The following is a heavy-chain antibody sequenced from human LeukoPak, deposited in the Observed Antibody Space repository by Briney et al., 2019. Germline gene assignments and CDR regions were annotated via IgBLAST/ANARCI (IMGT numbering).Heavy chain of an antibody. CDR1: GGSFSGYY. V-gene: IGHV4-34*09. J-gene: IGHJ4*02. Sequence: PSETLSLTCAVYGGSFSGYYWSWIRRPPGKGLEWIGEINHSGSTNYNPSLKSRVTISVDTSKNQFSLKLSSVTAADTAVYYCARAEPFDYWGQGTLVTVSS. CDR2: INHSGST. CDR3: ARAEPFDY.